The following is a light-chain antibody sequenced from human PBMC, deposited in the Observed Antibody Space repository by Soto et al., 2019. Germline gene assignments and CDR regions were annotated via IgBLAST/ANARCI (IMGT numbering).Light chain of an antibody. J-gene: IGKJ2*01. V-gene: IGKV3-15*01. CDR1: QSVNRN. CDR3: QQYNYWPPYT. Sequence: ERMMTQSPATLSVSPGERATLSCRASQSVNRNLAWYQQKPGQAPRLLIYGASTRATGFPARFSGSGSGTDFTLTISSLQSEDFGVYYCQQYNYWPPYTFGQGTKVDIK. CDR2: GAS.